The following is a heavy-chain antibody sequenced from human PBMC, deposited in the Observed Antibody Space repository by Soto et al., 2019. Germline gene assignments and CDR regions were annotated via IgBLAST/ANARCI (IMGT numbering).Heavy chain of an antibody. V-gene: IGHV3-15*07. J-gene: IGHJ4*02. CDR3: ASELPGVATKYGFDY. D-gene: IGHD1-7*01. CDR1: GFTLSDAW. Sequence: GGSLRLSCAASGFTLSDAWMDWVRQAPGQGLEWVARFKSRGAGGTTDYAAPVKGRFTISRDDSDNTLSLQMDSLKIEDTGMYFCASELPGVATKYGFDYWGQGLLVTVSS. CDR2: FKSRGAGGTT.